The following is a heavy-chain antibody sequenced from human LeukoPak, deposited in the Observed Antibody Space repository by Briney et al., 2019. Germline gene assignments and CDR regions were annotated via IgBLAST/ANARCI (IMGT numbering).Heavy chain of an antibody. CDR1: GGSFSGYY. V-gene: IGHV4-34*01. Sequence: SETLSLTCAVYGGSFSGYYWSWIRQPPGKGLEWIGEINHSGSTNYNPSLKSRVTISVDTSKNQFSLKLSSVTAADTAVYYCARRGLYYYDSSGDYWGQGTLVTVSS. CDR2: INHSGST. J-gene: IGHJ4*02. CDR3: ARRGLYYYDSSGDY. D-gene: IGHD3-22*01.